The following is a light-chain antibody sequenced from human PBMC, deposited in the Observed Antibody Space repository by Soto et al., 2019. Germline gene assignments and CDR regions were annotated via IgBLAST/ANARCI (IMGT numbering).Light chain of an antibody. CDR3: QQYTCSPRT. Sequence: EIVLTQSPGTLSLSPRERATLSCRASQSVSGRYLAWYQQKPGQAPRLLIYGASSRAPGIPDRFSGSGSGTDFTLTISRLEPEDFAVYYCQQYTCSPRTFGQGTKVEIQ. V-gene: IGKV3-20*01. CDR1: QSVSGRY. CDR2: GAS. J-gene: IGKJ1*01.